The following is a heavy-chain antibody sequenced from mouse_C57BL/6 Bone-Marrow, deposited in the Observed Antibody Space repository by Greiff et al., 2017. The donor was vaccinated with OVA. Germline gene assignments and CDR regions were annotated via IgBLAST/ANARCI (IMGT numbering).Heavy chain of an antibody. J-gene: IGHJ3*01. Sequence: QVQLQQPGAELVKPGASVKMSCTASGYTFTSYWITWVQQRPGHGLEWIGDIYTGSGSTNYNEKFKSKVTLTVDTSTSTAYMQLNSLTSEDSAVYYCAKGRYYGSSAYWGQGTLVTVSA. D-gene: IGHD1-1*01. CDR2: IYTGSGST. V-gene: IGHV1-55*01. CDR3: AKGRYYGSSAY. CDR1: GYTFTSYW.